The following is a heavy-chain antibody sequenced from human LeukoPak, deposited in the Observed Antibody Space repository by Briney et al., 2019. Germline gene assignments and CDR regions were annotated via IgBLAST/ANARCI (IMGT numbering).Heavy chain of an antibody. Sequence: GGSLRLTCAASGFTFSSYAMHWVRQAPGKGLEWVTVISYDGTNKYYADSVKGRFTISRDNSKNTLYLQMNSLRAEDTAVYYCARWGASISDTSGYYARPLDYWGQGTLVTVSS. D-gene: IGHD3-22*01. CDR3: ARWGASISDTSGYYARPLDY. CDR2: ISYDGTNK. CDR1: GFTFSSYA. J-gene: IGHJ4*02. V-gene: IGHV3-30*04.